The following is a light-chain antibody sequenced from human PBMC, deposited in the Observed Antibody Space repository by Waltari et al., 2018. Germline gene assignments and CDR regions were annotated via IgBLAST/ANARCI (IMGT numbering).Light chain of an antibody. Sequence: SYVLTQPPSVSVAPGQTARITWGGNNIGSKSVHWHQQKPGQATVLVVFDDSDRPSGSPERFSGSNSGNTATLTISRVEAGDEADYYCQVWDSSSDHWVFGGGTKLTVL. J-gene: IGLJ3*02. CDR3: QVWDSSSDHWV. CDR2: DDS. CDR1: NIGSKS. V-gene: IGLV3-21*02.